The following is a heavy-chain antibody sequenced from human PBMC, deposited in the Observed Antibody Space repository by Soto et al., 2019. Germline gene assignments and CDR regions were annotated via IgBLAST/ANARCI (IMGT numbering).Heavy chain of an antibody. D-gene: IGHD3-22*01. CDR1: GGSISSSSYY. CDR2: IYYSGST. J-gene: IGHJ3*02. V-gene: IGHV4-39*01. CDR3: ATLYDSSGYYYGAFDI. Sequence: SETLSLTCTVSGGSISSSSYYWGWIRQPPGKGLEWIGSIYYSGSTYYNPSLKSRVTISVDTSKNHFSLKVSSVTAADTALYYCATLYDSSGYYYGAFDIWGQGTMVTVSS.